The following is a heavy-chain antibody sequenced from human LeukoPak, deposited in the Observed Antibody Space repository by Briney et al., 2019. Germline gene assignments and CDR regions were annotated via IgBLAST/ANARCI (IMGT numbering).Heavy chain of an antibody. Sequence: PGGSLRLSCAASGFTFSSYWMSWVRQAPGKGLEWVANIKQDGSEKYYVDSVKGRFTISRDNAKNSLYLQMNSLRAEDTAVYYCARELARSYYDFWSGYFRGMDVWGQGTTVTVS. CDR1: GFTFSSYW. J-gene: IGHJ6*02. V-gene: IGHV3-7*01. CDR2: IKQDGSEK. D-gene: IGHD3-3*01. CDR3: ARELARSYYDFWSGYFRGMDV.